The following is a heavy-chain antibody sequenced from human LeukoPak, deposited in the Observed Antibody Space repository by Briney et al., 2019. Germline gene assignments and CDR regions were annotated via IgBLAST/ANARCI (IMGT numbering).Heavy chain of an antibody. CDR2: IYHSGST. Sequence: SETLSLTCTVSGGSISSGGYYWSWIRQPPGKGLEWIGYIYHSGSTYYNPSLKSRVTISVDKSKNQFSLKLSSVTAADTAVYYCARQDCTSTSCQSNHYFDYWGQGTMVTVSS. CDR3: ARQDCTSTSCQSNHYFDY. J-gene: IGHJ4*02. D-gene: IGHD2-2*01. V-gene: IGHV4-30-2*01. CDR1: GGSISSGGYY.